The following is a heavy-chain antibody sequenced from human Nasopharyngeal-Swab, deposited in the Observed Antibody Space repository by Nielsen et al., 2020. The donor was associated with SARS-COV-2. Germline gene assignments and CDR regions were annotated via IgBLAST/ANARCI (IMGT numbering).Heavy chain of an antibody. J-gene: IGHJ4*02. Sequence: WVRQAPGQGLEWMRIINPSGGSTSYAQKFQGRVTMTRDTSTSTVYMELSSLRSEDTAVYYCARGGPTYYYDSSGYYYKGEGYWGQGTLGTVSS. V-gene: IGHV1-46*01. CDR2: INPSGGST. CDR3: ARGGPTYYYDSSGYYYKGEGY. D-gene: IGHD3-22*01.